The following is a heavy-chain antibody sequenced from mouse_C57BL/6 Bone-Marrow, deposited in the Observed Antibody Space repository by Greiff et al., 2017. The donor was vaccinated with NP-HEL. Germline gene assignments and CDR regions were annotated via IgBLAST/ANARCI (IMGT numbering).Heavy chain of an antibody. CDR3: TPRSSWFAY. J-gene: IGHJ3*01. CDR2: IDPENGDT. V-gene: IGHV14-4*01. CDR1: GFNIKDDY. D-gene: IGHD1-1*01. Sequence: EVQVVESGAELVRPGASVKLSCTASGFNIKDDYMHWVKQRPEQGLEWIGWIDPENGDTEYASKFQGKATITADTSSNTAYLQLSSLTSEDTAVYYCTPRSSWFAYWGQGTLVTVSA.